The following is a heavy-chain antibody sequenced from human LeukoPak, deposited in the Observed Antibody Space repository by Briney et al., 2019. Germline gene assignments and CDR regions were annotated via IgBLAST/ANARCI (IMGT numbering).Heavy chain of an antibody. D-gene: IGHD6-13*01. V-gene: IGHV3-23*01. CDR1: GFTFSSYA. CDR2: ISASGGST. Sequence: PGGSPTLSCAASGFTFSSYAMSWVRQAPGRELEWVSGISASGGSTYYADSVKGRFIISRENSKNALYLQMSSLRAEDTAIYYCVKDGGYSSSCYYFDYWGQGTLVTVSS. CDR3: VKDGGYSSSCYYFDY. J-gene: IGHJ4*02.